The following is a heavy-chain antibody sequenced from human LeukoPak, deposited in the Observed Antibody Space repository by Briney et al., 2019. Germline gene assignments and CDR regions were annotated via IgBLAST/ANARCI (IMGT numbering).Heavy chain of an antibody. D-gene: IGHD3-3*01. CDR3: TRVRYYDFWSGYTYYFDY. Sequence: PGRSLRLSCTASGFTFGDYGMSWVRQAPGKGLEWVSFIRSKAYGGTTEYAASVKGRFTISRDDSKSSAYLQMNSLKTEDTAVYYCTRVRYYDFWSGYTYYFDYWGQGTLVTVSS. J-gene: IGHJ4*02. V-gene: IGHV3-49*04. CDR1: GFTFGDYG. CDR2: IRSKAYGGTT.